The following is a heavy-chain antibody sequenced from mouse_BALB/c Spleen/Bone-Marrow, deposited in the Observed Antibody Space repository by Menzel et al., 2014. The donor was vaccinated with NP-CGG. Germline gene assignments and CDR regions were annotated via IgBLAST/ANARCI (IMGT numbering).Heavy chain of an antibody. CDR1: GYTFSNYT. CDR2: INPSSEYS. CDR3: AKPTVVADFDH. Sequence: VQLQQSAAELARPGASVKMSCKASGYTFSNYTMHWVKQRPGQDLEWIGFINPSSEYSEYNQKFKDKTTLTADKSSSTAYMQLSSLTSEDSAVYYCAKPTVVADFDHWGQGTTLTVSS. J-gene: IGHJ2*01. V-gene: IGHV1-4*02. D-gene: IGHD1-1*01.